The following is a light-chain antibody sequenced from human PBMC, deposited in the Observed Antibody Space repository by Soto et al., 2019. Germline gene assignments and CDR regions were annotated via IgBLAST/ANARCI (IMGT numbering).Light chain of an antibody. CDR2: KAS. V-gene: IGKV1-5*03. CDR1: QSISSW. J-gene: IGKJ1*01. CDR3: QQYNSYSQT. Sequence: IQMTQPPSTLSASVGDRVTITCRASQSISSWLAWYQQKPGKAPKLLIYKASSLESGVPSRFSGSGSGTEFTLTISSLQPDDFATYYCQQYNSYSQTFGQGTKV.